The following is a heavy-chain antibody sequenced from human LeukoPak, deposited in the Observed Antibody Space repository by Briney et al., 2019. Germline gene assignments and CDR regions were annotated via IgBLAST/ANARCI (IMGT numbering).Heavy chain of an antibody. Sequence: PGGSLRLSCAASGFTFSSYWMHWVRQVPGKGLVWVSRINSDGSSTSYADSVKGRFTISRDNAKNSVYVQMNSLRAEDTAVYYCSTDSGHAFDIWGRGTMVTVSS. J-gene: IGHJ3*02. CDR3: STDSGHAFDI. V-gene: IGHV3-74*01. CDR2: INSDGSST. CDR1: GFTFSSYW. D-gene: IGHD3-10*01.